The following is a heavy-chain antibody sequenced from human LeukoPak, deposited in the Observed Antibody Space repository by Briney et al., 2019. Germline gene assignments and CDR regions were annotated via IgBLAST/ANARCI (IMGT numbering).Heavy chain of an antibody. CDR2: INHSGRA. J-gene: IGHJ4*02. CDR1: GGSFSGYY. V-gene: IGHV4-34*01. CDR3: ARLSGMRSSAWHMAH. D-gene: IGHD2-2*01. Sequence: PSETLSLTCAVYGGSFSGYYWTWIRQPPGKGLEWIGEINHSGRANYNPSLKSRVTISLDTSRNQFSLKLTSVTAADTAVYYCARLSGMRSSAWHMAHWGQGTLVTVSS.